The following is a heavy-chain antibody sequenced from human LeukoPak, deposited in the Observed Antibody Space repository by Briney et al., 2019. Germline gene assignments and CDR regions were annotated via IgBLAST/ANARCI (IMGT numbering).Heavy chain of an antibody. CDR2: ISSISSTI. Sequence: GGSLRLSCAASGFTFNSYIMNWVRQAPGKGLEWVSYISSISSTIYYADSVKGRFTISRDNAKNSLYLQMKSMRAEDTAVYYCARGVVVVVAATYNWFHPWGQGTLVTVSS. D-gene: IGHD2-15*01. CDR1: GFTFNSYI. CDR3: ARGVVVVVAATYNWFHP. J-gene: IGHJ5*02. V-gene: IGHV3-48*01.